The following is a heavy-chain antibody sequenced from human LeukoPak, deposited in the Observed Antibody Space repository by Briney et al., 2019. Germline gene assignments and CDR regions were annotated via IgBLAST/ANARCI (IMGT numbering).Heavy chain of an antibody. CDR3: ARDLVGGWDDSSGYYYGYFDY. D-gene: IGHD3-22*01. J-gene: IGHJ4*02. Sequence: GGSLRLSCAASGFTFSIYAMHWVRQAPGKGLEWVAVISYDGTNKYYADSVKGRFTISRDNSKNKLYLQMNSLRAEDTAVYYCARDLVGGWDDSSGYYYGYFDYWGQGTLVTVSS. V-gene: IGHV3-30-3*01. CDR1: GFTFSIYA. CDR2: ISYDGTNK.